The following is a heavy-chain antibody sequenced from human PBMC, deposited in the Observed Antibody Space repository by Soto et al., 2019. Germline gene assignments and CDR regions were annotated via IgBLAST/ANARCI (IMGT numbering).Heavy chain of an antibody. J-gene: IGHJ4*02. V-gene: IGHV3-23*01. Sequence: EVQQLESGGGLVQPGGSLRLACAASGFTFRDYAMTWVRQAPGKGLEWVSAISDTGGSTYYASSVKSRFTISSDNSKNTMAPQMTSLRAQDTAVYYGAEVGSSVTTSFATDRGQGTLVTVSS. CDR3: AEVGSSVTTSFATD. D-gene: IGHD4-17*01. CDR2: ISDTGGST. CDR1: GFTFRDYA.